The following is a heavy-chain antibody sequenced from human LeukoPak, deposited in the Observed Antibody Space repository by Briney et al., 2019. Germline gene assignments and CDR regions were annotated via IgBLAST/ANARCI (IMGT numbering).Heavy chain of an antibody. D-gene: IGHD4-17*01. Sequence: SETLSLTCAVYGGSFSGYYWSWIRQPPGKGLEWIGEINHSGSTNYNPSLKSRVTISVDTSKNQFSLKLSSVTAADTAVYYCARGREVTRQFDYWGQGTLVTVSS. CDR3: ARGREVTRQFDY. V-gene: IGHV4-34*01. CDR1: GGSFSGYY. J-gene: IGHJ4*02. CDR2: INHSGST.